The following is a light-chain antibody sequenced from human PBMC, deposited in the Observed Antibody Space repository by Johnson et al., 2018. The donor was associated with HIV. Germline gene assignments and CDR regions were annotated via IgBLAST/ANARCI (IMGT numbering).Light chain of an antibody. CDR1: SSNIGNNY. Sequence: QAVLTQPPAVSAAPGQKVTISCSGSSSNIGNNYVSWYQQPPGTAPKLIIYDSNKRPSGIPDRFSGSKSGTYATLGITALPTGDEADYYCGTWDSRLSAYVFGTGTKVTVL. V-gene: IGLV1-51*01. J-gene: IGLJ1*01. CDR2: DSN. CDR3: GTWDSRLSAYV.